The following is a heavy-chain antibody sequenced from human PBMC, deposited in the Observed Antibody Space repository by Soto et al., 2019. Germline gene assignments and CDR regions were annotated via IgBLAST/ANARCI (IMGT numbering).Heavy chain of an antibody. CDR2: IYYSGST. V-gene: IGHV4-59*08. J-gene: IGHJ3*02. CDR1: GGSISSYY. Sequence: SETLSLTCTVSGGSISSYYWSWIRQPPGKGLEWIGYIYYSGSTNYNPSQKSRVTISVDTSKNQFSLKMSSVTAADTAVYYCARLTRGDVFFDIWGQGTMVTVSS. CDR3: ARLTRGDVFFDI. D-gene: IGHD7-27*01.